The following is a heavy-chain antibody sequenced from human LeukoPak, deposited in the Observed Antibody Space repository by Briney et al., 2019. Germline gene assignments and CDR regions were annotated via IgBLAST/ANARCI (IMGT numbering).Heavy chain of an antibody. V-gene: IGHV3-48*03. CDR2: ISSSGSTI. D-gene: IGHD3-16*01. CDR3: ARDPGGSLYYFDY. J-gene: IGHJ4*02. Sequence: GGSLRLSCAASGFTFSSYEMNWVRQAPGKGLEWDSYISSSGSTIYYADSVKGRFTISRDNSKNTLYLQMNSLRAEDTAVYYCARDPGGSLYYFDYWGQGTLVTVSS. CDR1: GFTFSSYE.